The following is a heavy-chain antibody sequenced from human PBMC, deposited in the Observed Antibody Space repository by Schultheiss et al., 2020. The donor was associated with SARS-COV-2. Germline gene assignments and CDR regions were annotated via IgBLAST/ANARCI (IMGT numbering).Heavy chain of an antibody. V-gene: IGHV4-34*01. CDR3: ARSRIAARPTPARDYYYYGMDV. CDR1: GGSFSGYY. D-gene: IGHD6-6*01. J-gene: IGHJ6*02. Sequence: SETLSLTCAVSGGSFSGYYWNWLRQPPGKGLEWIGEINHSGSTNYNPSLKSRVTISVDTSKNQFSLKLSSVTAADTAVYYCARSRIAARPTPARDYYYYGMDVWGQGTTVTVSS. CDR2: INHSGST.